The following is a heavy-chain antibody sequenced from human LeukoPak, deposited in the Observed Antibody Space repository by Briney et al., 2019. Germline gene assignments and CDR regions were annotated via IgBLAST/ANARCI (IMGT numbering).Heavy chain of an antibody. CDR3: ARGTGGLAFDI. CDR2: IYYSGST. D-gene: IGHD1-14*01. J-gene: IGHJ3*02. V-gene: IGHV4-59*01. CDR1: GGSISSYY. Sequence: SETLSLTCTVSGGSISSYYWSWIRQPPGKRLEWIGYIYYSGSTNYNPSLKSRVTISVDTSKNQFSLKLSSVTAADTAVYYCARGTGGLAFDIWGQGTMVTVSS.